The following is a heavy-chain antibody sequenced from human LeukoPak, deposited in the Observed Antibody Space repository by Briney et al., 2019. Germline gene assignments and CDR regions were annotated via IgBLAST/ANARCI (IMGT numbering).Heavy chain of an antibody. Sequence: ASVKVSCKASGYTFTSYGISWVRQAPGQGLEGLGWISAYNGNTNYAQKLQGRVTMTTDTTTSTAYMELRSLRSDDTAVYYCARDGRLLWFGELPHTNWFDPWGQGTLVTVSS. CDR3: ARDGRLLWFGELPHTNWFDP. CDR2: ISAYNGNT. CDR1: GYTFTSYG. D-gene: IGHD3-10*01. J-gene: IGHJ5*02. V-gene: IGHV1-18*01.